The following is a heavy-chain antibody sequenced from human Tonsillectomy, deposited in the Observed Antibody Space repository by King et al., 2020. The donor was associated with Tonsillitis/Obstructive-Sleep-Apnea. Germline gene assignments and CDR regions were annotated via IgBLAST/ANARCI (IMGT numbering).Heavy chain of an antibody. CDR3: ARSRGSYRSGPIDY. D-gene: IGHD1-26*01. V-gene: IGHV3-72*01. J-gene: IGHJ4*02. CDR1: GFTFSDHY. CDR2: TRNKANSYTT. Sequence: QLVQSGGGLVQPGGSLRLSCAASGFTFSDHYMDWVRQAPGKGLEWVGRTRNKANSYTTEYAASVKGRFTISRDDSKNSLYLQMNSLKTEDTAVYYCARSRGSYRSGPIDYWGQGTLVTVSS.